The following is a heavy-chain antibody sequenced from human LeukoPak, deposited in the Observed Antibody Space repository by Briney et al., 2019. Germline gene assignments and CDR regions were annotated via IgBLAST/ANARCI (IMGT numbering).Heavy chain of an antibody. CDR3: ARVRATSDLDY. CDR2: IYPNSGGT. CDR1: GYTFTGYY. J-gene: IGHJ4*02. V-gene: IGHV1-2*02. D-gene: IGHD2-15*01. Sequence: ASVKVSCKASGYTFTGYYMRWVRQAPGQGLEWMGWIYPNSGGTNYAQKFQGRVTMTRDTSISTAYMELSRLRSDDTAVYYCARVRATSDLDYWGQGTLVTVSS.